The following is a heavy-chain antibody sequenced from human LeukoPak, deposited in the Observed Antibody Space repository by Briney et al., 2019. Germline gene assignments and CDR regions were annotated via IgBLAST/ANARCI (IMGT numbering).Heavy chain of an antibody. CDR3: ARDRSSGWYLYWYFDL. CDR1: GYTFTSYG. CDR2: ISAYNGNT. J-gene: IGHJ2*01. V-gene: IGHV1-18*01. D-gene: IGHD6-19*01. Sequence: ASVKVSCKASGYTFTSYGISWVRQAPGQGLEWMGWISAYNGNTNYAQKLQGRVTMTTDTSTSTAYMELRSLRSDDTAVYYCARDRSSGWYLYWYFDLWGRGTLVTVSS.